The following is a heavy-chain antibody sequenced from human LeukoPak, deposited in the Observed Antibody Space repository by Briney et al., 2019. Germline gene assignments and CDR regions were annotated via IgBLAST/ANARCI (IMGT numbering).Heavy chain of an antibody. CDR1: GFTFSSYA. J-gene: IGHJ5*02. CDR3: AKDPRSSSWYRWFDP. V-gene: IGHV3-23*01. Sequence: GGSLRLSCAASGFTFSSYAMSWVRQAPGKGLEWVSAISGSGGSTYYADSVKGRFTISRDNSKNTLYLQMNSLRAEDTAVYYCAKDPRSSSWYRWFDPWGQGTLVTVSS. CDR2: ISGSGGST. D-gene: IGHD6-13*01.